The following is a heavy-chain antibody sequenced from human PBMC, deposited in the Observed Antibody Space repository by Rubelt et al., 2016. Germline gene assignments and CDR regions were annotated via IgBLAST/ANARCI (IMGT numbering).Heavy chain of an antibody. CDR2: ISYDGSNK. Sequence: VQLVESGGGLVKPGGSLRLSCAASGFTFSSYAMHWVRQAPGKGLEWVAVISYDGSNKYYADSVKGRFTISRDNSKNTLYLQMNSLRAEDTAVYYCARDTRGGSFDYWGQGTLVTVSS. V-gene: IGHV3-30*04. CDR3: ARDTRGGSFDY. D-gene: IGHD1-26*01. J-gene: IGHJ4*02. CDR1: GFTFSSYA.